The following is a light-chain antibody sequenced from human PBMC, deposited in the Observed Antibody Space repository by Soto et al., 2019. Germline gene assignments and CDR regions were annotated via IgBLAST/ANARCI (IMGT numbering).Light chain of an antibody. CDR1: SSDVGGYNY. V-gene: IGLV2-14*01. CDR3: SSYTSSSPV. CDR2: DVS. J-gene: IGLJ2*01. Sequence: QSVLTQPASVSGSPGQSNTISCTGTSSDVGGYNYVSWYQQHPGKAPKLMIYDVSNRPSGVSNRFSGSKSGSTASLTISGLQAEDEADYYCSSYTSSSPVFGGGTKLTVL.